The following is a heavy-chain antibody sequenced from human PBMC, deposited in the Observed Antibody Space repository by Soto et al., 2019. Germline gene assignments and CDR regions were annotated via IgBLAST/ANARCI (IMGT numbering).Heavy chain of an antibody. CDR3: ARTRAYYYDSSRAFDI. CDR2: ISSSGSTI. CDR1: GFTFSDYY. Sequence: GGSLRLSCAASGFTFSDYYMSWIRQAPGKGLEWVSYISSSGSTIYYADSVKGRFTISRDNAKNSLYLQMNSLRAEDTAVYYCARTRAYYYDSSRAFDIWGQGTMVTVSS. D-gene: IGHD3-22*01. V-gene: IGHV3-11*01. J-gene: IGHJ3*02.